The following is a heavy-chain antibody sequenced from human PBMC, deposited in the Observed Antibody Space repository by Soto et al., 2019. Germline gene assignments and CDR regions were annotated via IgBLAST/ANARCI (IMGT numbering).Heavy chain of an antibody. CDR1: GFTFSSYA. D-gene: IGHD3-10*01. CDR2: ISGSGGST. Sequence: EVQLLESGGGLVQPGGSLRLSCAASGFTFSSYAMSWVRQAPGKGLEWVSAISGSGGSTYYADSVKGRFTISRDNSKNTLYLQMNSLRAEDTAVYYCANADGSGSILSAYYYYGMDVWGQGTTVTVSS. CDR3: ANADGSGSILSAYYYYGMDV. V-gene: IGHV3-23*01. J-gene: IGHJ6*02.